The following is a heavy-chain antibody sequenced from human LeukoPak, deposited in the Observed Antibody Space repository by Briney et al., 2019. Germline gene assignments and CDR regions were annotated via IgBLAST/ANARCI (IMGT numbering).Heavy chain of an antibody. D-gene: IGHD1-26*01. Sequence: GGSLRLSCAASGSTFDDYAMHWVRQAPGKGLEWVSGISWNSGSIGYADSVKGRFTISRDNAKNSLYLQMNSLRAEDTALYYCAKDRRGSYSLGAFDIWGQGTLVTVSS. CDR1: GSTFDDYA. CDR2: ISWNSGSI. V-gene: IGHV3-9*01. CDR3: AKDRRGSYSLGAFDI. J-gene: IGHJ3*02.